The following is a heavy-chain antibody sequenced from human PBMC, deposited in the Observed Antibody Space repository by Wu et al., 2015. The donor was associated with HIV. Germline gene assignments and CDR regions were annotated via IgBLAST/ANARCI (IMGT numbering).Heavy chain of an antibody. V-gene: IGHV1-8*01. D-gene: IGHD2-21*01. J-gene: IGHJ1*01. CDR3: VRTAYCETDPCKGWVFQH. CDR1: GYTFTSSD. CDR2: TNPDSGNT. Sequence: QVQLVQTGAEVRKPGASVKVSCKASGYTFTSSDINWVRQASGQGLEWMGWTNPDSGNTGYAQKFQGRVTMTRNTSINTAYMDLGSLRPEDTAVYYCVRTAYCETDPCKGWVFQHWGQGTLVIVSS.